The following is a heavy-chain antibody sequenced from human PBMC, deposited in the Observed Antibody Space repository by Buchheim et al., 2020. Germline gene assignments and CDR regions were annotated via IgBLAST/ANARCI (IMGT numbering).Heavy chain of an antibody. CDR1: GFTFRNYA. D-gene: IGHD5-12*01. J-gene: IGHJ4*02. V-gene: IGHV3-23*01. CDR2: VSGSGGST. Sequence: EVQLLESGGGLVQPGGSLRLSCAASGFTFRNYAMTWVRQAPGKGLEWVSTVSGSGGSTYYADSVKGGFTISRDNSKNTLYLQMTSLRAEDTALYYCAKRSYSGYDSELDYWGQGTL. CDR3: AKRSYSGYDSELDY.